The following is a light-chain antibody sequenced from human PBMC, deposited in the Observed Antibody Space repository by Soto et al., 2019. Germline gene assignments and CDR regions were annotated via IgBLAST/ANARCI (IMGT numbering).Light chain of an antibody. CDR1: SSNIGNNA. V-gene: IGLV1-44*01. CDR2: TNN. Sequence: QSVLTQPPSASGTPGQTVTISCSGSSSNIGNNAVNWYQQLPGMAPKLLISTNNQRPSGVPDRFSGSKSGTSAFLAISGLQSEDEADYYCGAWDDSLRGPVFGGGTKLTVL. J-gene: IGLJ2*01. CDR3: GAWDDSLRGPV.